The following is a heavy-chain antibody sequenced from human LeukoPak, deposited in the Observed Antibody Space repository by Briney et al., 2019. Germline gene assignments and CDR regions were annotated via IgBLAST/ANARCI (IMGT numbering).Heavy chain of an antibody. CDR2: TYPGDSDT. V-gene: IGHV5-51*01. CDR1: GYTVTNYW. J-gene: IGHJ4*02. D-gene: IGHD5-12*01. CDR3: ARGLVTTSLFDY. Sequence: GESLKISCDGSGYTVTNYWIAWVRHMPGKGLEWMGFTYPGDSDTRYSPSFRGQVTISADKSTNTASLQWSSLKASDTAIYYCARGLVTTSLFDYWGQGTLVTVSS.